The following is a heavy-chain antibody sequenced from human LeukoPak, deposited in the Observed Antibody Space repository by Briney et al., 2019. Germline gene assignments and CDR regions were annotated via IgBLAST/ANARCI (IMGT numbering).Heavy chain of an antibody. D-gene: IGHD6-13*01. Sequence: SVKVSCKASGGTFSSYAISWVRQAPGQGLEWMGGIIPIFGTANYAQKFQGRVTITADKSTSTAYMELSSLRSEDTAVYYCARARIAAAGTTYYYYMDVWGKGTTVTVSS. J-gene: IGHJ6*03. CDR3: ARARIAAAGTTYYYYMDV. CDR1: GGTFSSYA. CDR2: IIPIFGTA. V-gene: IGHV1-69*06.